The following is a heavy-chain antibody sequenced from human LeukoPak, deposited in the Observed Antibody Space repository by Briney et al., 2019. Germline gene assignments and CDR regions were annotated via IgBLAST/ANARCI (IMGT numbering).Heavy chain of an antibody. J-gene: IGHJ6*03. CDR3: LAGYYYYYMDV. CDR2: INTHGSST. CDR1: GFTFSTYS. D-gene: IGHD6-13*01. V-gene: IGHV3-74*01. Sequence: GGSLRLSCAVSGFTFSTYSMNWVRQAPGKGLEWVARINTHGSSTNYADSVKGRFTISRDNAKNTLYLQMTSLSAEDTAVYYALAGYYYYYMDVWGKGTTVTVSS.